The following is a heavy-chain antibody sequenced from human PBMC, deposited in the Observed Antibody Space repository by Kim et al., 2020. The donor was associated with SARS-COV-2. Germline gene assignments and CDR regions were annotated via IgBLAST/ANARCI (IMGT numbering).Heavy chain of an antibody. CDR1: GGSISSSSYY. CDR2: IYYSGST. J-gene: IGHJ6*02. Sequence: SETLSLTCTVSGGSISSSSYYWGWIRQPPGKGLEWIGSIYYSGSTYYNPSLKSRVTISVDTSKNQFSLKLSSVTAADTAVYYCARKNSSSWYHHYYYGMDVWGQGTTVTVSS. V-gene: IGHV4-39*01. CDR3: ARKNSSSWYHHYYYGMDV. D-gene: IGHD6-13*01.